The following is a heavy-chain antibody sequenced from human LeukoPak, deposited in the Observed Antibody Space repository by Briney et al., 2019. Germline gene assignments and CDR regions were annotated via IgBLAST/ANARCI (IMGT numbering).Heavy chain of an antibody. D-gene: IGHD2-2*01. CDR1: GGSISSYY. V-gene: IGHV4-59*01. CDR3: ARTFTAGYCSSTSCSGEGVYFDY. J-gene: IGHJ4*02. Sequence: SETLSLTCTVSGGSISSYYWSWIRQPPGKGLEWIGYVSYSGSTNYDPSLKSRVTISVDTSKNQFSLKLSSVTAADTAVYYRARTFTAGYCSSTSCSGEGVYFDYWGQGNLVTVSS. CDR2: VSYSGST.